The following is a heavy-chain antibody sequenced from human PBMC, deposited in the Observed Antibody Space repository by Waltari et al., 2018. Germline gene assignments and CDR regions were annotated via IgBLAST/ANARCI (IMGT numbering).Heavy chain of an antibody. J-gene: IGHJ4*02. CDR2: INHSGST. CDR3: ACDGGLRYFDWSDLGPYYFDY. V-gene: IGHV4-34*01. Sequence: QVQLQQWGAGLLKPSETLSLTCAVYGGSFSGYYWSWIRQPPGKGLEWIGEINHSGSTNDNPSLKSRVTISVDTSKNQFSLKLSSVTAADTAVYYCACDGGLRYFDWSDLGPYYFDYWGQGTLVTVSS. CDR1: GGSFSGYY. D-gene: IGHD3-9*01.